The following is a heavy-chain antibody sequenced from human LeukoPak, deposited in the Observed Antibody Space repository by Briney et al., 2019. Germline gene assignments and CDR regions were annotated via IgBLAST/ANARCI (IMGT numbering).Heavy chain of an antibody. V-gene: IGHV3-74*01. Sequence: GGSLRLSCAASGFTFSSYWMHWARQAPGKGLVWVSRINTDGSSTSYADSVKGRFTISRDNAKNTLYLQMNSLRAEDTAVYYCARVPHYDFWSGGDAFDIWGQGTMVTVSS. D-gene: IGHD3-3*01. CDR2: INTDGSST. CDR1: GFTFSSYW. CDR3: ARVPHYDFWSGGDAFDI. J-gene: IGHJ3*02.